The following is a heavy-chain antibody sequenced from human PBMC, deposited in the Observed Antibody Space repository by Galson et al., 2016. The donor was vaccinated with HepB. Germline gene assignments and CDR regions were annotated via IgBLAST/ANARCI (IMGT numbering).Heavy chain of an antibody. D-gene: IGHD2-21*02. CDR3: ARARGAVLESAIRGSSYLYDGFDF. Sequence: SETLSLTCVLSGGSFSGYYWTWLRQTPGKELEWIGEVSLGVTTTYNPSLKSRVTISLHPSTSQVSLMLTSVAAADTAVYYCARARGAVLESAIRGSSYLYDGFDFWGQGTTVTVSS. J-gene: IGHJ6*02. CDR1: GGSFSGYY. V-gene: IGHV4-34*01. CDR2: VSLGVTT.